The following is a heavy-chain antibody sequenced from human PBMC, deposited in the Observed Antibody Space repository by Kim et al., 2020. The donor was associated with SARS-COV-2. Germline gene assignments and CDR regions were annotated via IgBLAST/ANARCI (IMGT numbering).Heavy chain of an antibody. CDR3: ARGWGPGY. Sequence: GRRTIYPDSVKGRVTNSKDKAKHTLYLQMNRLRADDTAVYYCARGWGPGYWGQGTLVTVSS. CDR2: GRRT. D-gene: IGHD3-16*01. V-gene: IGHV3-74*01. J-gene: IGHJ4*02.